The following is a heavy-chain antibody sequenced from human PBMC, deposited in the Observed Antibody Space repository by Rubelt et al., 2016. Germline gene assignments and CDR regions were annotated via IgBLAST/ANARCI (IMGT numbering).Heavy chain of an antibody. CDR2: IRHDGSAD. J-gene: IGHJ4*02. D-gene: IGHD2-2*01. CDR3: AKRFCRGATCYDYLEC. V-gene: IGHV3-30*02. Sequence: QVQLVESGGGVVQPGGSLRLSCAPSGFTFRNYGMYWVRQAPGKGLEWVAFIRHDGSADYYADSVRGRFTISRDNAKNTLYLQMNSLRTDDTVVYYCAKRFCRGATCYDYLECWGQGTLVTVSS. CDR1: GFTFRNYG.